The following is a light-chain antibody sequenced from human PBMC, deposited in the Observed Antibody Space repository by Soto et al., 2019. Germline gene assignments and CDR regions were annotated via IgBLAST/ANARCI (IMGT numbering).Light chain of an antibody. V-gene: IGLV1-47*02. Sequence: QSVLTQPPSASGTPGQRVTISCSGSSSNIGSSYVYWYQQLPGMAPKLLIYNNNQRPSGVPDRVSGSKSGTSASLAISGLRSEDEADYYCAAWDDILSGPVFGGGTKLTVL. CDR2: NNN. CDR1: SSNIGSSY. CDR3: AAWDDILSGPV. J-gene: IGLJ2*01.